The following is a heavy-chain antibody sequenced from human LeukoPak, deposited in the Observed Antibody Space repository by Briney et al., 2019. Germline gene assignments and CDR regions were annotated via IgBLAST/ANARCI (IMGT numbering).Heavy chain of an antibody. CDR1: GFNFRAYW. D-gene: IGHD3-16*01. V-gene: IGHV3-7*01. J-gene: IGHJ4*02. CDR3: ARETVWGGLQPLDY. CDR2: IHQHGSKE. Sequence: GGSLRLSCTTSGFNFRAYWMAWVRQAPGKGLEWVANIHQHGSKENYVDSVKGRFTISRDNAKNSVFLQMNSLRAEDTAVYYCARETVWGGLQPLDYWGQGTLVTVSS.